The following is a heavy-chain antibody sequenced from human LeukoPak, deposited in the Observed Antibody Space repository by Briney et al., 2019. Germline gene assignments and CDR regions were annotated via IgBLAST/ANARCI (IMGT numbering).Heavy chain of an antibody. V-gene: IGHV4-34*01. CDR3: ARGEYYYYYYMDV. Sequence: SETLSLTCAVYGGSFSGYYWSWIRQPPGKWLEWIGEINHSGSTNYNPSLKSRVTISVDTSKNQFSLKLSSVTAADTAVYYCARGEYYYYYYMDVWGKGTTVTVSS. CDR2: INHSGST. CDR1: GGSFSGYY. J-gene: IGHJ6*03.